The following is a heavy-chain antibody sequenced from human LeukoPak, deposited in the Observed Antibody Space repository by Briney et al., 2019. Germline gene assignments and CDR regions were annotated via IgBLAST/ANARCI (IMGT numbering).Heavy chain of an antibody. Sequence: GGSLRLSCAASGFTFSSHGMSWVRQAPGKGLEWVSGIVGGAGGTYYADSVKGRFTISRDNSKNTLYLQMNSLRAEDTAVYYCAKPGYYYDSSGYHGFDYWGQGTLVTVSS. J-gene: IGHJ4*02. D-gene: IGHD3-22*01. CDR3: AKPGYYYDSSGYHGFDY. V-gene: IGHV3-23*01. CDR1: GFTFSSHG. CDR2: IVGGAGGT.